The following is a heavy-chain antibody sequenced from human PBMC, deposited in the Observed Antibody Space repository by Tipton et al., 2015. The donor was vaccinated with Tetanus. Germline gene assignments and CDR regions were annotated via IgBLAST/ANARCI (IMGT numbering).Heavy chain of an antibody. J-gene: IGHJ5*02. D-gene: IGHD6-6*01. V-gene: IGHV4-31*03. CDR2: IYYSGDT. CDR3: ARDQGGGRVVRLNWLDP. CDR1: GDSISRGGYF. Sequence: TLSLTCTVSGDSISRGGYFWNWIRQRPGKGPEGIGYIYYSGDTYYNPSLKSRVSMSVDTSKNQFSLNLSSVTAADPAVYYCARDQGGGRVVRLNWLDPWGQGTLVTVSS.